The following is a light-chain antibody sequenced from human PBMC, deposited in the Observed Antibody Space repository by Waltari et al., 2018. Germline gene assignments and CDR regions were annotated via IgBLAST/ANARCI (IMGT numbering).Light chain of an antibody. CDR1: SSDVGNYNL. Sequence: QSGLTQPASVSGSPGQSITISCTGTSSDVGNYNLVSWYQQYPGKAPKIMVYEVTKRTSGVSDLFSGSKSGNTASLTIYGLQSEDEADYYCCSYAGLGIYVFGTGTKVTVL. CDR3: CSYAGLGIYV. V-gene: IGLV2-23*02. J-gene: IGLJ1*01. CDR2: EVT.